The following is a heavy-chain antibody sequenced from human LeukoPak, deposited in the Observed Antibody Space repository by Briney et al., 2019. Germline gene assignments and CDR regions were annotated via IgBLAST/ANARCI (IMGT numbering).Heavy chain of an antibody. CDR2: INHSGST. Sequence: SETLSLTCAVYGGSFSGYYWSWIRQPPGKGLEWIGEINHSGSTNYNPSLKSRVTISVDTSKNQFSLKLSSVTAADTAVYYCARLWFGESADDAFDIWGQGTMVTVSS. CDR1: GGSFSGYY. J-gene: IGHJ3*02. D-gene: IGHD3-10*01. CDR3: ARLWFGESADDAFDI. V-gene: IGHV4-34*01.